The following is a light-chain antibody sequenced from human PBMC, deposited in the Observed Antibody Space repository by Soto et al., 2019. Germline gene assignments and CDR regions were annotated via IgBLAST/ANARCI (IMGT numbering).Light chain of an antibody. J-gene: IGKJ2*01. V-gene: IGKV1-9*01. CDR1: QGIASF. CDR2: AAS. Sequence: DIQLTQSPSFLSASVGDRVTITCRASQGIASFLAWYQQKPGEAPKLLIYAASTLQTGVPSRFSGSRSGPVYTLTISSLQPDYFATYYCQQLNSYPYTFAQGTKLEIK. CDR3: QQLNSYPYT.